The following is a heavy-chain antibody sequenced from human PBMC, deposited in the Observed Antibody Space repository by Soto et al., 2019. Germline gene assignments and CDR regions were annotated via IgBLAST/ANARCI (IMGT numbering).Heavy chain of an antibody. CDR3: ARDPQYSSGWYGNDY. D-gene: IGHD6-19*01. V-gene: IGHV1-18*01. J-gene: IGHJ4*02. CDR1: GYTFTSYA. Sequence: ASVKVSCKASGYTFTSYAMHWVRQAPGQRLEWMGWISAYNGNTNYAQKLQGRVTMTTDTSTSTAYMELRSLRSDDTAVYYCARDPQYSSGWYGNDYWGQGTLVTVSS. CDR2: ISAYNGNT.